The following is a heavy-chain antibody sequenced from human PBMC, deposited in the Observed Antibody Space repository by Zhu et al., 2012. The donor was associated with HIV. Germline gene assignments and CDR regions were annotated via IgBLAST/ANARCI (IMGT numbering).Heavy chain of an antibody. CDR1: GGSFSGYY. D-gene: IGHD3-9*01. CDR3: ARHSRYDIVTGRGHFDF. V-gene: IGHV4-34*01. CDR2: IDHGGST. J-gene: IGHJ4*02. Sequence: QVQLQQWGAGLLKPSETLSLTCAVYGGSFSGYYWSWIRQSPEKGLEWIGEIDHGGSTDYSPSLKSRVTISVDRSKNQFSLKLTSVSAADTAVYYCARHSRYDIVTGRGHFDFVGPGNPGSPSPQ.